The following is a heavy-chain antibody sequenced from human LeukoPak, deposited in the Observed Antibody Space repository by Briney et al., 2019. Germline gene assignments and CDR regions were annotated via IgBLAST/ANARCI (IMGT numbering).Heavy chain of an antibody. V-gene: IGHV3-66*01. J-gene: IGHJ6*02. CDR1: GFTVSSNY. D-gene: IGHD4-23*01. Sequence: PGGSLRLSCAASGFTVSSNYMSWVRQAPGKGLEWVSVIYSGGSTYYADSVKGRFTISRDNSKNTLYLQMNSLRAEDTAVYYCARDLTAIGGPEGYYYYYGMDVWGQGTTVTVSS. CDR3: ARDLTAIGGPEGYYYYYGMDV. CDR2: IYSGGST.